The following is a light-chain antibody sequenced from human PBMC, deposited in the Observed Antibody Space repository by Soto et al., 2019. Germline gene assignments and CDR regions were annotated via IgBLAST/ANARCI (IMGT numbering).Light chain of an antibody. Sequence: EIVLTQSPGTLSLSPGERATLSCRASQSVGSGYLAWFQQKAGQTPRLLIYGTSNRPTSIPDSFSASGSGTDFTFTIIRVEPDDVAVYYCQHYGTSPPDTFSQGTNLEIK. V-gene: IGKV3-20*01. CDR3: QHYGTSPPDT. CDR1: QSVGSGY. CDR2: GTS. J-gene: IGKJ2*01.